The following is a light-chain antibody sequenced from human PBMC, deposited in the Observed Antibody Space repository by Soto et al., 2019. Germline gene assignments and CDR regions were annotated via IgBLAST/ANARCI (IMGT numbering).Light chain of an antibody. Sequence: QSALTQPASVSGSPGQSITISCTGTSSDVGRYNYVFWYQQHPGKAPKLVIYDVSNRPSGVSNRFSGSKSGDTASLTISGLQAEDEADYYCTSYTTINTYVFGNGTKLTVL. CDR1: SSDVGRYNY. V-gene: IGLV2-14*03. J-gene: IGLJ1*01. CDR2: DVS. CDR3: TSYTTINTYV.